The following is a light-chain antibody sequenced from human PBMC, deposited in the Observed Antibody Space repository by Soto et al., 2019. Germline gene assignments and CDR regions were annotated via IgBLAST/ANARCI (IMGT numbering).Light chain of an antibody. V-gene: IGLV2-14*01. CDR2: DVS. J-gene: IGLJ1*01. CDR1: SSNVGGYNY. Sequence: ALTQPASLSGSPGQSITISCTGTSSNVGGYNYVSWYQQHPGKAPKFMIYDVSNRPSGVSNRFSGSKSGNTASLTISGLQAEDEADYYCCSYTTSNTRQIVFGTGTKVTVL. CDR3: CSYTTSNTRQIV.